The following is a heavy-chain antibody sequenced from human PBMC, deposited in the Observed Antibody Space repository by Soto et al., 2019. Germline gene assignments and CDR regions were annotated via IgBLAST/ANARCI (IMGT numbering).Heavy chain of an antibody. CDR3: ARDVAAAGRGYYYGMDV. CDR2: IIPILGIA. CDR1: GGTFSSYT. Sequence: QVQLVQSGAEVKKPGSSVKVSCKASGGTFSSYTIGWVRQAPGQGLEWMGRIIPILGIANYAQKFQGRVTITADKSTSTAYMELSSLRSEDTAVYYCARDVAAAGRGYYYGMDVWGQGTTVTVSS. V-gene: IGHV1-69*08. J-gene: IGHJ6*02. D-gene: IGHD6-13*01.